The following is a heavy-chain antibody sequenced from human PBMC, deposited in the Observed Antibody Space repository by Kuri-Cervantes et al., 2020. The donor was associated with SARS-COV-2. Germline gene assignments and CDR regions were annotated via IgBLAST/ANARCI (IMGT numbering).Heavy chain of an antibody. V-gene: IGHV3-33*08. J-gene: IGHJ6*03. CDR3: ARVRSSGWYSPDYYYYYYMDV. CDR2: IWYGGSNK. CDR1: GFTFSSYG. D-gene: IGHD6-19*01. Sequence: LSLTCAASGFTFSSYGMHWVRQAPGKGLEWVAVIWYGGSNKYYADSVKGRFTISRDNSKNTLYLQMNSLRAEDTAVYYCARVRSSGWYSPDYYYYYYMDVWGKGTTVTVSS.